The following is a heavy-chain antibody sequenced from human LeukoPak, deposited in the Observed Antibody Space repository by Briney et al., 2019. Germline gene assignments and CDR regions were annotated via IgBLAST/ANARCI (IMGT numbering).Heavy chain of an antibody. Sequence: ASVKVSCKASGYTFTSYDINWVRQATGQGFEWMGWMNPNSGNTGYAQKFQGRVTMTRNTSISTAYMELSSLRSEDTAVYYCARALKTYPGSSSWYARADYWGQGTLVTVSS. CDR3: ARALKTYPGSSSWYARADY. CDR1: GYTFTSYD. D-gene: IGHD6-13*01. CDR2: MNPNSGNT. J-gene: IGHJ4*02. V-gene: IGHV1-8*01.